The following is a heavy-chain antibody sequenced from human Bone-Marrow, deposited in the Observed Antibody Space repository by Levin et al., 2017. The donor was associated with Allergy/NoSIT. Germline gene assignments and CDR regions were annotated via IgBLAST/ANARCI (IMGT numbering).Heavy chain of an antibody. J-gene: IGHJ2*01. V-gene: IGHV1-69*06. Sequence: SFPSSLFSCSFFVIFFWRQAPGQVLSFLFFLLPLFCPSPSAQKFQGRVTITADKSTSTAYMELSSLRSEDTAVYYCARVSASTYCSSTSCFYWYFDLWGRGTLVTVSS. D-gene: IGHD2-2*01. CDR3: ARVSASTYCSSTSCFYWYFDL. CDR1: LFSCSFFV. CDR2: LLPLFCPS.